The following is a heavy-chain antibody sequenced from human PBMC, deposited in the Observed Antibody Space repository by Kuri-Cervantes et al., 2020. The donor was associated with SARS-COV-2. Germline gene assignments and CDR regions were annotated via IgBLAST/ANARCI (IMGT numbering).Heavy chain of an antibody. V-gene: IGHV3-64D*09. CDR3: ARVDSSSSGFSP. CDR1: GFTFSSYA. Sequence: GESLKISCSASGFTFSSYAMHWVRQAPGKGLEYVSAISSNGGSTYYADSVKGRFTISRDNSKNTLYLQMSSLRAEDTAVYYCARVDSSSSGFSPWGQGTLVTVSS. D-gene: IGHD6-6*01. J-gene: IGHJ5*02. CDR2: ISSNGGST.